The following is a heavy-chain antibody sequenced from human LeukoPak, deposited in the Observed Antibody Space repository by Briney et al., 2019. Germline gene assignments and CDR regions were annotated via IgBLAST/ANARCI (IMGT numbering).Heavy chain of an antibody. CDR3: ARENPSGYYNRPIDY. J-gene: IGHJ4*02. D-gene: IGHD3-22*01. Sequence: PSETLSLTCTVSGASISSYYWSWIRQTPGKGLEWIGDIYYSGSIKYNPSLKSRVTMSVDTSKNQFSLKLSSVTAADTAIYYCARENPSGYYNRPIDYWGQGTLVTVSS. CDR2: IYYSGSI. V-gene: IGHV4-59*01. CDR1: GASISSYY.